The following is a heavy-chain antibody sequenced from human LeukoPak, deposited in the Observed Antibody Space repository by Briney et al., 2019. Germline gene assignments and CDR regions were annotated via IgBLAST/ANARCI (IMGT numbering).Heavy chain of an antibody. D-gene: IGHD3-3*01. J-gene: IGHJ4*02. Sequence: PGGSLRLSCAASGFTFSSYAMSWVRQAPGKGLEWVSAISGSGGSTHYADSVKGRFTISRDNSKNTLHLQMNSLRAEDTAVYYCAKQEYYDFWSGDDYWGQGTLVTVSS. V-gene: IGHV3-23*01. CDR2: ISGSGGST. CDR3: AKQEYYDFWSGDDY. CDR1: GFTFSSYA.